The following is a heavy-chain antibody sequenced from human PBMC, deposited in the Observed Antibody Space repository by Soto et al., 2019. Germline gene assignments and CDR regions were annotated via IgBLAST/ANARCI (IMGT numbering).Heavy chain of an antibody. CDR1: GGSITSSSHY. CDR3: ARRFEYFHH. J-gene: IGHJ1*01. V-gene: IGHV4-39*01. CDR2: IYYSGST. Sequence: SETLSLTCTLSGGSITSSSHYWGWIRQPPGKGLEWIGSIYYSGSTYYNPSLKSRVTLSVDTSKNQFSLRLSSVTAADTAVYYCARRFEYFHHWGQGTLVTVS.